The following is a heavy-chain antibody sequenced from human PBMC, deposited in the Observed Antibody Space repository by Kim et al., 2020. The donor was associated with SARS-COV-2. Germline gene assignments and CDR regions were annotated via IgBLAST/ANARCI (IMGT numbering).Heavy chain of an antibody. Sequence: SVKVSCKASGGTFSSYAISWVRQAPGQGLEWMGGIIPIFGTANYAQKFQGRVTITADESTSTAYMELSSLISEDTAVYYCAKDDLENYYYYGMDVWGQGTTVTVSS. CDR1: GGTFSSYA. CDR3: AKDDLENYYYYGMDV. V-gene: IGHV1-69*13. D-gene: IGHD3-3*01. J-gene: IGHJ6*02. CDR2: IIPIFGTA.